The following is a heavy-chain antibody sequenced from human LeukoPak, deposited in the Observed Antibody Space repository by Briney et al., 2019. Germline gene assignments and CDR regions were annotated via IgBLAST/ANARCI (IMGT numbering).Heavy chain of an antibody. V-gene: IGHV3-20*04. Sequence: GGSLRLSCAASGFTFDDYGMSWVRQAPGKGLEWVSGINWNGGSTGYADSVKGRFTISRDNAKNSLYLQMNSLRAEDTALYYCARTAAGDGYNTPQDYWGQGTLVTVSS. CDR3: ARTAAGDGYNTPQDY. CDR1: GFTFDDYG. D-gene: IGHD5-24*01. J-gene: IGHJ4*02. CDR2: INWNGGST.